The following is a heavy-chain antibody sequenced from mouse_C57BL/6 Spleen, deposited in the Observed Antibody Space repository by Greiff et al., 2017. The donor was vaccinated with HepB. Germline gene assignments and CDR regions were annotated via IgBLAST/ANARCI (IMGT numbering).Heavy chain of an antibody. CDR1: GFTFSSYA. Sequence: EVKLQESGEGLVKPGGSLKLSCAASGFTFSSYAMSWVRQTPEKRLEWVAYISSGGDYIYYADTVKGRFTISRDNARNTLYLQMSSLKSEDTAMYYCTREKVIYYGYDGGFDYWGQGTTLTVSS. CDR2: ISSGGDYI. J-gene: IGHJ2*01. CDR3: TREKVIYYGYDGGFDY. D-gene: IGHD2-2*01. V-gene: IGHV5-9-1*02.